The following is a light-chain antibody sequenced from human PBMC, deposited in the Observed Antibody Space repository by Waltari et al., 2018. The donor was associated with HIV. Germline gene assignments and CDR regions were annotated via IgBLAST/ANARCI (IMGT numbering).Light chain of an antibody. V-gene: IGLV3-9*01. J-gene: IGLJ2*01. CDR1: YIGTKR. CDR2: ADR. CDR3: KLWDSSTVI. Sequence: SYEVTQSLSVSVALGQTAKITCGGNYIGTKRVHWYQQKPGQAPVLVIYADRGRPSGVPDRFSGSSSGNTATLTISGVQSGDEADYYCKLWDSSTVIFGGGTKLTVL.